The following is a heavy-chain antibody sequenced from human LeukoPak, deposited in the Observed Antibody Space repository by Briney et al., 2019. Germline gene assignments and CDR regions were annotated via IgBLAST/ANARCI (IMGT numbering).Heavy chain of an antibody. D-gene: IGHD3-10*01. V-gene: IGHV4-34*01. J-gene: IGHJ3*02. CDR1: GGSFSGYY. CDR3: TKSDGYGLIRI. CDR2: INHSGST. Sequence: SETLSLTCAAYGGSFSGYYWSWIRQPPGKGLEWIGEINHSGSTNYNPSLKSRVTISVDTSKNQFSLKVISMTAADTAVYYCTKSDGYGLIRICGRGTMVTVSS.